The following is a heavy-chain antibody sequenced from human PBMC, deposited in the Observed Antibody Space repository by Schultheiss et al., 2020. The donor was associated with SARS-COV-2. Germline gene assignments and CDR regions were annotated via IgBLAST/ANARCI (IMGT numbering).Heavy chain of an antibody. CDR2: IWYDGSNK. D-gene: IGHD4-17*01. CDR1: GFTFSSYG. J-gene: IGHJ4*02. V-gene: IGHV3-33*01. CDR3: ARVGGYGDYEPGVDY. Sequence: GESLKISCAASGFTFSSYGMHWVRQAPGKGLEWVAVIWYDGSNKYYADSVKGRFTISRDNSKNTVYLQMNSLRAEDTAVYYCARVGGYGDYEPGVDYWGQGTLVTVSS.